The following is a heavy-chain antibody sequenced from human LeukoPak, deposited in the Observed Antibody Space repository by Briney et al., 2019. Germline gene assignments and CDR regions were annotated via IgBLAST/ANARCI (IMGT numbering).Heavy chain of an antibody. CDR3: AREREGHDCSGRSCPSFDY. CDR2: ISSSGSTI. V-gene: IGHV3-48*03. D-gene: IGHD2-15*01. CDR1: GFTFSSYE. Sequence: GGSLRLFCAASGFTFSSYEMNWVRQAPGKGPEWVSYISSSGSTIYYADSVKGRFTISRDNAKDSLYLQMNSLRAEDTAVYYCAREREGHDCSGRSCPSFDYWGQGTLVTVSS. J-gene: IGHJ4*02.